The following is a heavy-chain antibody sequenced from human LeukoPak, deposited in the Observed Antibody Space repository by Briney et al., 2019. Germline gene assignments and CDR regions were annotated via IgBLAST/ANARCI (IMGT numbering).Heavy chain of an antibody. D-gene: IGHD2-15*01. CDR1: GFTFDDYA. J-gene: IGHJ4*02. CDR2: ISWNSGSI. CDR3: AKDSLRGGSCYSGDCYSFDY. V-gene: IGHV3-9*01. Sequence: GGSLRLSCAASGFTFDDYAMHWVRQAPGKGLEWVSGISWNSGSIGYADSVKGRFTISRDNAKNSLYLQMNSPRAEDTALYYCAKDSLRGGSCYSGDCYSFDYWGQGTLVTVSS.